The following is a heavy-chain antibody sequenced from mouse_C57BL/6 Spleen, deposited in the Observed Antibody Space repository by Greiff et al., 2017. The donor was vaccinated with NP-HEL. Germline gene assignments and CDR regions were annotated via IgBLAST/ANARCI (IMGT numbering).Heavy chain of an antibody. J-gene: IGHJ4*01. D-gene: IGHD1-1*01. CDR2: IHPNSGST. CDR1: GYTFTSYW. Sequence: VQLQQPGAELVKPGASVKLSCKASGYTFTSYWMHWVKQRPGQGLEWIGMIHPNSGSTNYNEKFKSKATLTVDKSSSTAYMQLSSLTSEDSAVYYCARNGYYYGSSYYAMDYWGQGTSVTVSS. V-gene: IGHV1-64*01. CDR3: ARNGYYYGSSYYAMDY.